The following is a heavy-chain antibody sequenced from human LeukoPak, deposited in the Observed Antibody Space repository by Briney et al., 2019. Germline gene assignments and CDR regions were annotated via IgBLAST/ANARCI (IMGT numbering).Heavy chain of an antibody. CDR2: IYYSGST. V-gene: IGHV4-31*03. Sequence: KPSETLSLTCTVSGGSISSGGYYWSWIRQHPGKGLEWIGYIYYSGSTYYNPSLKSRVTISVDTSKNQFSLKLSSVTAADTAVYYCARPYSSGWPTPFFDYWGQGTLVTVSS. CDR1: GGSISSGGYY. CDR3: ARPYSSGWPTPFFDY. D-gene: IGHD6-19*01. J-gene: IGHJ4*02.